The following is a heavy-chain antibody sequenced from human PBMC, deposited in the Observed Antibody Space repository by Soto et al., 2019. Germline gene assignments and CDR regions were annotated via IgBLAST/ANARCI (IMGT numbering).Heavy chain of an antibody. CDR1: GGSISSSSYY. CDR2: IYYSGST. D-gene: IGHD6-13*01. Sequence: SETLSLTCTVSGGSISSSSYYWGWIRQPPGKGLEWIGSIYYSGSTYYNPSPKSRVTISVDTSKNQFSLKLSSVTAADTAVYYCARLEISSRAGGFDPWGQGTLVTVSS. CDR3: ARLEISSRAGGFDP. V-gene: IGHV4-39*01. J-gene: IGHJ5*02.